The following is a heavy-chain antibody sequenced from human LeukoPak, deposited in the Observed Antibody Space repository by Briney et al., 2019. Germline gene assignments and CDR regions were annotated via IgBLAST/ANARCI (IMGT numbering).Heavy chain of an antibody. CDR2: ISGSGGST. J-gene: IGHJ4*02. D-gene: IGHD2-15*01. CDR1: GFTFSSYA. Sequence: PGGSLRLSCAASGFTFSSYAMSWVRQAPGKGLEWVSGISGSGGSTYYADSVKGRFTISRDNSKNTLYLQMNSLRAEDTAVYYCAKALSYCSGGSCYSCLDYWGQGTLVTVSS. CDR3: AKALSYCSGGSCYSCLDY. V-gene: IGHV3-23*01.